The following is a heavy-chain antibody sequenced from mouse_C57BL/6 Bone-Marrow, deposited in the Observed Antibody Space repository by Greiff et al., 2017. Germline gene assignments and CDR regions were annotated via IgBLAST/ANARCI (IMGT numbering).Heavy chain of an antibody. D-gene: IGHD1-1*01. Sequence: QVQLQQPGAELVKPGASVKLSCKASGYTFTSYWMHWVKQRPGRGLEWIGRIDPSSGGTKYNEKFKSKATLTVDKPSSSAYMQLSSLTSEDSAVYYCARDDYGSRHRYFDVWGRGKTVTV. CDR2: IDPSSGGT. CDR1: GYTFTSYW. J-gene: IGHJ1*03. V-gene: IGHV1-72*01. CDR3: ARDDYGSRHRYFDV.